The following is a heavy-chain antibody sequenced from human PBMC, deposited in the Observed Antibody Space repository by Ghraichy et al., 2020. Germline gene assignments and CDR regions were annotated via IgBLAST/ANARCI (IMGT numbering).Heavy chain of an antibody. CDR3: AFAGGYS. CDR2: ISWNSGSI. D-gene: IGHD3-22*01. V-gene: IGHV3-9*01. J-gene: IGHJ4*02. Sequence: LRLSCAASGFTFDDYAMHWVRQAPGKGLEWVSGISWNSGSIGYADSVKGRFTISRDNAKNSLYLQMNSLRAEDTALYYCAFAGGYSWGQGTLVTVSS. CDR1: GFTFDDYA.